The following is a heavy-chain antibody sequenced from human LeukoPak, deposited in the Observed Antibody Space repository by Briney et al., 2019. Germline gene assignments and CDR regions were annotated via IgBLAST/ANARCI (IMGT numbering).Heavy chain of an antibody. J-gene: IGHJ4*02. D-gene: IGHD1-26*01. CDR1: GFTFSSYG. V-gene: IGHV3-33*01. CDR2: IWYDGSNK. Sequence: GGSLRLSCAASGFTFSSYGMHWVRQAPGKGLEWVAVIWYDGSNKYYADSVKGRFTISRDNSKNTLYLQMNSLRAEETAVYYCARDPGGISYFDYWGQGTLVTVSS. CDR3: ARDPGGISYFDY.